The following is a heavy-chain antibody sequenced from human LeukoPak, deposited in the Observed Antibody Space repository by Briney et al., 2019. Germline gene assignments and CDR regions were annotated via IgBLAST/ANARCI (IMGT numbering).Heavy chain of an antibody. CDR1: CGSISGGGYY. J-gene: IGHJ4*02. V-gene: IGHV4-31*03. CDR2: IYYSGST. Sequence: KSSQTLSLTCTVSCGSISGGGYYWSWIRQHPGKGLEWIGYIYYSGSTYYNPSLKSRVTISVDTSKNQFSLKLSSVTAADTAVYYCARVLDYDSSGYYSEWGQGTLVTVSS. D-gene: IGHD3-22*01. CDR3: ARVLDYDSSGYYSE.